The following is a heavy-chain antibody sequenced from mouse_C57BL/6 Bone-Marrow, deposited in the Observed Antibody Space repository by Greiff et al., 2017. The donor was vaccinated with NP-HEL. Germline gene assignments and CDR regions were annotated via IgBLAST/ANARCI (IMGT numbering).Heavy chain of an antibody. CDR1: GYTFTSYG. Sequence: VQLQQSGAELARPGASVKLSCKASGYTFTSYGISWVKQRTGQGLEWIGEIYPRSGNTYYNEKFKGKATLTAAKSSSTAYMELRSLTSEDSAVYFCANPYYDYDALYAMDYWGQGTSVTVSS. CDR3: ANPYYDYDALYAMDY. CDR2: IYPRSGNT. J-gene: IGHJ4*01. D-gene: IGHD2-4*01. V-gene: IGHV1-81*01.